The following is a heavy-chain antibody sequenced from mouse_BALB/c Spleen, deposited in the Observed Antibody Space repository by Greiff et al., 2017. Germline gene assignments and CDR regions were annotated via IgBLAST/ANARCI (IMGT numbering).Heavy chain of an antibody. Sequence: DVQLQESGPSLVKPSQTLSLTCSVTGDSITSGYWNWIRKFPGNKLEYMGYISYSGSTYYNPSLKSRISITRDTSKNQYYLQLNSVTTEDTATYSCARTLFTTARDWYFDVWGAGTPVTVSA. J-gene: IGHJ1*01. CDR3: ARTLFTTARDWYFDV. CDR2: ISYSGST. CDR1: GDSITSGY. D-gene: IGHD1-2*01. V-gene: IGHV3-8*02.